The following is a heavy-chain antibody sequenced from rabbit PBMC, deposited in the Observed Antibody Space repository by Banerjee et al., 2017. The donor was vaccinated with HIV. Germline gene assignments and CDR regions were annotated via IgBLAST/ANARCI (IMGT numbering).Heavy chain of an antibody. CDR2: IYGGSSGGI. Sequence: QSLEESGGDLVKPGASLTLTCTASGFSFSSNYWICWVRQAPGKGLEWIACIYGGSSGGIYYASWAKGRFTISKTASTTVTLQMTSLTAADTATYFCARDLAGVIGWNFNLWGPGTLVTVS. J-gene: IGHJ4*01. CDR3: ARDLAGVIGWNFNL. V-gene: IGHV1S40*01. D-gene: IGHD4-1*01. CDR1: GFSFSSNYW.